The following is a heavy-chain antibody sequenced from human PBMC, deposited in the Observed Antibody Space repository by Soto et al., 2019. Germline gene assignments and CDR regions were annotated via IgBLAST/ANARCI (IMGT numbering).Heavy chain of an antibody. J-gene: IGHJ4*02. D-gene: IGHD3-22*01. CDR2: IIPIFGTA. Sequence: GASVKVSCKASGGTFSSYAISWVRQAPGQGLEWMGEIIPIFGTANYAQKFQGRVTITADESTSTAYMERSSLRSEDTAVYYWAARYDSSGYPCDYWGQGTLVTVSS. CDR1: GGTFSSYA. V-gene: IGHV1-69*13. CDR3: AARYDSSGYPCDY.